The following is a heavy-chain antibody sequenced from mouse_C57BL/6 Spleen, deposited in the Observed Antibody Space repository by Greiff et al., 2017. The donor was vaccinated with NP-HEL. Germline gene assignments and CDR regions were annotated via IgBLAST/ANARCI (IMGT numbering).Heavy chain of an antibody. CDR3: ARHGDYGRGNWYFDV. V-gene: IGHV5-9*01. Sequence: EVKLQESGGGLVKPGGSLKLSCAASGFTFSSYTMSWVRQTPEKRLEWVATISGGGGNTYYPDSVKGRFTISRDNAKNTLYLQMSSLRSEDTALYYCARHGDYGRGNWYFDVWGTGTTVTVSS. CDR2: ISGGGGNT. J-gene: IGHJ1*03. CDR1: GFTFSSYT. D-gene: IGHD1-1*01.